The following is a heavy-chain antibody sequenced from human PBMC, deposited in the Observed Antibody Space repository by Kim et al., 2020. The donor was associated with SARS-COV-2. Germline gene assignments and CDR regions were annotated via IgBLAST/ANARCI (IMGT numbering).Heavy chain of an antibody. Sequence: SVKGRFTISRDNSKNTLYLQMNSLRGEDTAVYHCARSIVSTVLLFYGMDVWGQGTTVTVSS. J-gene: IGHJ6*02. CDR3: ARSIVSTVLLFYGMDV. V-gene: IGHV3-30*01. D-gene: IGHD5-12*01.